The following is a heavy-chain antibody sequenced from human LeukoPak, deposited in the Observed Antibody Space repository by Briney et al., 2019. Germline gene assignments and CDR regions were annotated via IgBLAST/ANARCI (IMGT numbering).Heavy chain of an antibody. D-gene: IGHD2-15*01. J-gene: IGHJ4*02. Sequence: PSQTLSLTCTVSGGSISSGDYYWSWIRQPPGKGLEWIGYIYYSGSTNYNASLTNRVTISVDTSKNQFSRKLSSVTAADTAVYYCAREVGYCSGGSCYSYFDYWGQGTLVTVSS. CDR3: AREVGYCSGGSCYSYFDY. CDR2: IYYSGST. V-gene: IGHV4-61*08. CDR1: GGSISSGDYY.